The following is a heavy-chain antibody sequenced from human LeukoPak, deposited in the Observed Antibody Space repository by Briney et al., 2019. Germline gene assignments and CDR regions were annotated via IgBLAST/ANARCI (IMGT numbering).Heavy chain of an antibody. V-gene: IGHV3-74*01. D-gene: IGHD3-22*01. CDR2: INSDGSST. CDR1: GFTFSSYW. Sequence: GGSLRLSCAASGFTFSSYWMHWVRQAPGKGLVWVSRINSDGSSTTYADSVKGRFTISRDNAKNTLYLQMNDLRAEDTAFYYCAKDRDNYYNTPRFDPWGQGTLVTVSS. CDR3: AKDRDNYYNTPRFDP. J-gene: IGHJ5*02.